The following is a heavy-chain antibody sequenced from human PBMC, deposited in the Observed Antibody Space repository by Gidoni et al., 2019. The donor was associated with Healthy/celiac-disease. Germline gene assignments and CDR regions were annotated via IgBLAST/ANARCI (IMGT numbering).Heavy chain of an antibody. CDR3: ARFRGSVWYYGSGRAPSDY. Sequence: QVQLQQWGAGLLKPSETLSLTCAVYVGSFSGYYWSWIRQPPGKGLEWIGEINHSGSTNYNPSLKSRVTISVDTSKNQFSLKLSSVTAADTAVYYCARFRGSVWYYGSGRAPSDYWGQGTLVTVSS. V-gene: IGHV4-34*01. CDR2: INHSGST. D-gene: IGHD3-10*01. J-gene: IGHJ4*02. CDR1: VGSFSGYY.